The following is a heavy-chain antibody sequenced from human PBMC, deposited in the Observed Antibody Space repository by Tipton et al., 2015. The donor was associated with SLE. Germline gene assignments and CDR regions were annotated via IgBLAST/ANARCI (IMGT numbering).Heavy chain of an antibody. J-gene: IGHJ3*02. Sequence: TLSLTCAVYGGSISGYYWSWIRQPPGKGLEWIGEINHSGNTNYNPSLKSRVTISVDTSKNQFSLKLSSVTAADTAVYYCARPKSITMVRGLTTWPFDIWGQGTMVTVSS. CDR2: INHSGNT. CDR1: GGSISGYY. D-gene: IGHD3-10*01. CDR3: ARPKSITMVRGLTTWPFDI. V-gene: IGHV4-34*01.